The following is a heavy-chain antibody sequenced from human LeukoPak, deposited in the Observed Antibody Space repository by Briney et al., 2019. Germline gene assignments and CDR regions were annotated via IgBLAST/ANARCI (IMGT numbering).Heavy chain of an antibody. CDR3: AATYGSVNYFYYYYGMAV. CDR2: IYYGGSTYSGST. V-gene: IGHV4-30-4*01. Sequence: SHTLSLTCTVSGVSTSSDDYYWSWIRQSPGRGLEWIGYIYYGGSTYSGSTYYNPSLKSRVVISVDTSKNQFSLRLTSVTAADTAVYYCAATYGSVNYFYYYYGMAVWGQGTTVTVSS. J-gene: IGHJ6*02. D-gene: IGHD3-10*01. CDR1: GVSTSSDDYY.